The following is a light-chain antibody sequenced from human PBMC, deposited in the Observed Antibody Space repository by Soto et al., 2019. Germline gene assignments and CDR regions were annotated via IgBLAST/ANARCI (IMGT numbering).Light chain of an antibody. CDR1: QSVSSIY. CDR2: ATS. CDR3: XXXXXXPXYS. V-gene: IGKV3-20*01. Sequence: EIVLTQSPGTLSLSPGESVTLSCRASQSVSSIYLAWYQQKPGQAPRLVIYATSSRATGIPDRFSGSGSGTDVTLTISRLEPXXXXXXXXXXXXXXPXYSFGQGTRLEIK. J-gene: IGKJ2*03.